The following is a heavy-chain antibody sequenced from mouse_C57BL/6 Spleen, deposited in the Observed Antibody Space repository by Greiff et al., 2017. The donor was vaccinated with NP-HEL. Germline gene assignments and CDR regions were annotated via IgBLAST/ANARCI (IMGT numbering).Heavy chain of an antibody. Sequence: EVQLQQSGTVLARPGASVKMSCKTSGYTFTSYWMHWVKQRPGQGLEWIGAIYPGNSDTSYNQKFKGKAKLTAVTSASTAYMELISLTNEDSAVYYCTPVTGTPYFDYWGQGTTLTVSS. CDR3: TPVTGTPYFDY. D-gene: IGHD4-1*01. CDR2: IYPGNSDT. CDR1: GYTFTSYW. J-gene: IGHJ2*01. V-gene: IGHV1-5*01.